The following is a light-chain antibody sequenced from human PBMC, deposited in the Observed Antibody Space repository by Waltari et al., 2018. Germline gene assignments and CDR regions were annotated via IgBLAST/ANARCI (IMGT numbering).Light chain of an antibody. CDR3: QQYHKWPPMT. J-gene: IGKJ5*01. V-gene: IGKV3-15*01. CDR2: GAS. CDR1: QSVNTN. Sequence: DIVMTQSPATLSVSPGERATLSCRASQSVNTNLGWYQQGPGQAPRVLIYGASIRANGIPARFSGSGSGTEFTLTISSLQSEDFAVYYCQQYHKWPPMTFGQGTRLEIK.